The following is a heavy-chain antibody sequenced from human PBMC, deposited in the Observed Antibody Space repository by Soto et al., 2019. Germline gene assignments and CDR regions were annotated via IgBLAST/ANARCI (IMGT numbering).Heavy chain of an antibody. CDR1: GFTFSSYA. CDR3: ARGVLDYYYYDMDV. J-gene: IGHJ6*02. V-gene: IGHV3-23*01. D-gene: IGHD3-3*01. CDR2: ISGSGGST. Sequence: GGSLRLSCAASGFTFSSYAMSWVSQDPGKGLEWVSAISGSGGSTYYADSVKGRFTISRDNSKNTLYLQMNSLRAEDTAVYYCARGVLDYYYYDMDVWGQGTTVTVSS.